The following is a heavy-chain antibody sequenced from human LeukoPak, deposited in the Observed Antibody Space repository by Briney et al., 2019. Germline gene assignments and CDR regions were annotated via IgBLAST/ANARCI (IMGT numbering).Heavy chain of an antibody. J-gene: IGHJ3*02. CDR3: AREGADTLDAFDI. CDR1: GFTFSSYA. Sequence: GRSLRLSRAASGFTFSSYAMHWVRQAPGKGLEWVAVISYDGSNKYYADSVKGRFTISRDNSKNTLYLQMNSLRAEDTAVYYCAREGADTLDAFDIWGQGTMVTVSS. CDR2: ISYDGSNK. V-gene: IGHV3-30-3*01. D-gene: IGHD2-15*01.